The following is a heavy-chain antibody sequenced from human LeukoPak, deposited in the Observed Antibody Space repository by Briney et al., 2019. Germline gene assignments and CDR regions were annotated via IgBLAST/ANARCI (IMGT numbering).Heavy chain of an antibody. D-gene: IGHD6-19*01. CDR2: IYYSGST. V-gene: IGHV4-59*12. CDR1: GGSISSYY. CDR3: ARETDGYSSLNAFDI. J-gene: IGHJ3*02. Sequence: PSETLSLTCTVSGGSISSYYWSWIRQPPGKGLEWIGYIYYSGSTNYNPSLKSRVTMSVDTSKNQFSLKLSSVTAADTAVYYCARETDGYSSLNAFDIWGQGTMVTVSS.